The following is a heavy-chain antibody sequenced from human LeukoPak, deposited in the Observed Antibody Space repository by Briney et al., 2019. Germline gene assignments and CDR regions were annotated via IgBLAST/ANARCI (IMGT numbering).Heavy chain of an antibody. V-gene: IGHV1-8*01. J-gene: IGHJ4*02. CDR2: MNPNSGNT. CDR3: ARAFPSRRITIFGVATYYFDY. Sequence: ASVKVSCKASGYTFTSYDINWVRQATGQGLEWMGWMNPNSGNTGYAQKFQGRVTMTRNTSISTAYVELSSLRSEDTAVYYCARAFPSRRITIFGVATYYFDYWGQGTLVTVSS. CDR1: GYTFTSYD. D-gene: IGHD3-3*01.